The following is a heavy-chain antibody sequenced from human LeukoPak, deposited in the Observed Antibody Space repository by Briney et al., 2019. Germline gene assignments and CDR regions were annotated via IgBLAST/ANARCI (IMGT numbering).Heavy chain of an antibody. V-gene: IGHV3-48*02. D-gene: IGHD1-26*01. Sequence: GGSLRLSCAASGFTFSSYSMNWVRQAPGKGLEWVSHITASGTAMFYADSVKGRFTVSRDNAKNSLYLQMNSLRDEDTAVYYCASSGSYRFDYWGQGTLVTVSS. CDR2: ITASGTAM. J-gene: IGHJ4*02. CDR1: GFTFSSYS. CDR3: ASSGSYRFDY.